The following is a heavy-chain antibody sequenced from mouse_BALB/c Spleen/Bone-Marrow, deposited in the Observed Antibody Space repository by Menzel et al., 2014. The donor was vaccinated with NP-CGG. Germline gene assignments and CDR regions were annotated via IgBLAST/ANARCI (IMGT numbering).Heavy chain of an antibody. D-gene: IGHD2-1*01. V-gene: IGHV5-6-4*01. CDR3: TRDGKGNYDYAMDY. CDR2: ISSGGSYT. J-gene: IGHJ4*01. CDR1: GFTFSSYT. Sequence: EVKVVESGGGLVKPGGSLKLSCAASGFTFSSYTMSWVRQTPEKRLEWVATISSGGSYTYYPDGVKGRFTISRDNAKNTLYLQMSSLKSEDTAMYYCTRDGKGNYDYAMDYWGQGTSVTVSS.